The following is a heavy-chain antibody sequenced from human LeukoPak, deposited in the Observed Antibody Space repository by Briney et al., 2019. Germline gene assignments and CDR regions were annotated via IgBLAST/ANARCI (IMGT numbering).Heavy chain of an antibody. CDR2: IIPIFGTT. Sequence: ASVKVSCKTSGGSFSNSDIRWVRQAPGQGLEWMGGIIPIFGTTNYAQKFQGRVTITTDESTTTAYMELSSLRSEDTAVYYCTEPNVNYNNYDGHYDFWGQGTLVTVSS. D-gene: IGHD4-11*01. V-gene: IGHV1-69*05. CDR3: TEPNVNYNNYDGHYDF. J-gene: IGHJ4*02. CDR1: GGSFSNSD.